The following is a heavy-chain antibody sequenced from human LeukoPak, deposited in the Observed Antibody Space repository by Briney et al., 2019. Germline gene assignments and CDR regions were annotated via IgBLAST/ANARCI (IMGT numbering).Heavy chain of an antibody. V-gene: IGHV3-69-1*01. D-gene: IGHD2-21*02. CDR2: ISSSSYI. Sequence: GGSLRLSCAASGFTFSDDNMNWVRQAPGKGLEWVSSISSSSYIYYADSVKGRFTISRDNAKNSLYLQMNSLRAEDTAVYYCARDSYVVVTAIRKTPFDIWGQGTMVTVSS. J-gene: IGHJ3*02. CDR3: ARDSYVVVTAIRKTPFDI. CDR1: GFTFSDDN.